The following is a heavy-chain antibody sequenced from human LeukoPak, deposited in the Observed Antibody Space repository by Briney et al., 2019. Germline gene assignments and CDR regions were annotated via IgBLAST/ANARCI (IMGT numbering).Heavy chain of an antibody. CDR1: GGSISSSSYY. CDR3: ARTPRVPYSGYSYYFDY. CDR2: IYYSGST. J-gene: IGHJ4*02. V-gene: IGHV4-39*07. D-gene: IGHD5-12*01. Sequence: PSETLSLTCTVSGGSISSSSYYWGWIRQPPGKGLEWIGSIYYSGSTYYNPSLKSRVTISVDTSKNQFSLKLSSVTAADTAVYYCARTPRVPYSGYSYYFDYWGQGTLVTVSS.